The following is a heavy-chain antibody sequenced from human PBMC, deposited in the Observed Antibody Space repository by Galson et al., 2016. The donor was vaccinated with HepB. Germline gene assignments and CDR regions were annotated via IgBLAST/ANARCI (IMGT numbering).Heavy chain of an antibody. CDR3: AKDQGKLRYYDWLTYDAVDI. J-gene: IGHJ3*02. Sequence: SLRLSCAASGFSVNTYAVNWVRQAPGKGLEWVAVLSTNGLSQHYADSVKGRFTISKDNSKNTLYLQMNSLRVEDTASYYCAKDQGKLRYYDWLTYDAVDIWGQGTMVIVSS. D-gene: IGHD3-9*01. V-gene: IGHV3-30-3*01. CDR2: LSTNGLSQ. CDR1: GFSVNTYA.